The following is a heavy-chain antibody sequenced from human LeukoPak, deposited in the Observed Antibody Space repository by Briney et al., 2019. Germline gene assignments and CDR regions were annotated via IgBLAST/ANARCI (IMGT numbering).Heavy chain of an antibody. J-gene: IGHJ6*03. CDR3: ARARLHYYYYMDV. CDR1: GFTFSSYE. Sequence: GGSLRLSCVASGFTFSSYELNWVRQAPGKGLEWVSYISSSSSYIYYADSVKGRFTISRDNAKNSLYLQMNSLRAEDTAVYYCARARLHYYYYMDVWGKGTTVTVSS. CDR2: ISSSSSYI. V-gene: IGHV3-21*05.